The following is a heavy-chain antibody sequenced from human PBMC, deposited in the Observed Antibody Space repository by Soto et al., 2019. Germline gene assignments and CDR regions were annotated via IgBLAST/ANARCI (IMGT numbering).Heavy chain of an antibody. D-gene: IGHD3-9*01. CDR2: IYYRGNA. V-gene: IGHV4-39*01. Sequence: PSETLSLTCAVYGGSFSGPYYWNWIRQPPGKGLEWIGSIYYRGNAYYNPSLQTRVTISLDKSRSQFSLKLNSVTAADSAVYFCARLEGLATISYYFDFWGPGALVTVSS. J-gene: IGHJ4*02. CDR3: ARLEGLATISYYFDF. CDR1: GGSFSGPYY.